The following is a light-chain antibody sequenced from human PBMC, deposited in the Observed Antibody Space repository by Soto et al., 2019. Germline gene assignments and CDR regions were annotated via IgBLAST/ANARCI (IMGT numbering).Light chain of an antibody. J-gene: IGKJ5*01. CDR3: QQYGSSPSTT. Sequence: EIVLTQSPGTLSLSPGERATLSCRASQSVSSSYLVWYQQKPGQAPRLLIYGASSRATGIPDRFSGSGSGTDFTLTISRLEPEDFAVYYCQQYGSSPSTTFGQGTRLEIK. CDR1: QSVSSSY. V-gene: IGKV3-20*01. CDR2: GAS.